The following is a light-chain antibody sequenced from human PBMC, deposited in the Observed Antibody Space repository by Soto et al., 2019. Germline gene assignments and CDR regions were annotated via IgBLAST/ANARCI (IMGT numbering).Light chain of an antibody. CDR2: DAS. J-gene: IGKJ5*01. CDR1: QDIGNY. V-gene: IGKV1-33*01. CDR3: QQYDNLPIT. Sequence: IQMSQSPSSLSASVGDRVTNTCQASQDIGNYLNWYQQKPGKAPKLLIFDASNLESGVPSRFSGSRFGTDFTFTISSPQPEDIATYYCQQYDNLPITFGQGTRLEIK.